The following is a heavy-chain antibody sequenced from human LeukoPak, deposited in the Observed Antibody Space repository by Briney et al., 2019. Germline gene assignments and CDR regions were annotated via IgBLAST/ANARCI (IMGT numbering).Heavy chain of an antibody. D-gene: IGHD2-15*01. V-gene: IGHV1-69*13. CDR1: GGTFSSYA. CDR3: ARDVCSGGSCYSSRSDAFDI. Sequence: SVKVSCKASGGTFSSYAISWVRQAPGQGLEWMGGIIPIFGTANYAQKFQGRVTITADESTSTAYMELSSLRSEDTAVYYCARDVCSGGSCYSSRSDAFDIWGQGTMVTVSS. CDR2: IIPIFGTA. J-gene: IGHJ3*02.